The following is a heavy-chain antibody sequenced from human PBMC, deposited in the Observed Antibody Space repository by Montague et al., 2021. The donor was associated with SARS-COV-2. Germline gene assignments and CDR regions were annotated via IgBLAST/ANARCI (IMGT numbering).Heavy chain of an antibody. CDR2: IYYSGST. D-gene: IGHD2-2*01. Sequence: TLSLTCTVSGGSISSGGYYWSWIRQHPGKGLEWIGYIYYSGSTYYNPSLKSRVTISVDTSKNQFSLKLSSVTAADTAVYYCATESLGYCSSTSCYGPHYGMDVWGQGTTGTVSS. V-gene: IGHV4-31*03. CDR3: ATESLGYCSSTSCYGPHYGMDV. J-gene: IGHJ6*02. CDR1: GGSISSGGYY.